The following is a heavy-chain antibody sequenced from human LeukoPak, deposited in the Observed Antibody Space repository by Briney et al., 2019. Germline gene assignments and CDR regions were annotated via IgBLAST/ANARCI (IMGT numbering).Heavy chain of an antibody. D-gene: IGHD6-13*01. CDR2: ISSSSSYI. CDR1: GFTFSSYA. V-gene: IGHV3-21*01. Sequence: PGGSLRLSCAASGFTFSSYAMSWVRQTPGKGLEWVSSISSSSSYIHYADSVKGRFTISRDNAKNSLYLQMNSLRAEDTAVYYCARARGSSWYGPDYWGQGTLVTVSS. J-gene: IGHJ4*02. CDR3: ARARGSSWYGPDY.